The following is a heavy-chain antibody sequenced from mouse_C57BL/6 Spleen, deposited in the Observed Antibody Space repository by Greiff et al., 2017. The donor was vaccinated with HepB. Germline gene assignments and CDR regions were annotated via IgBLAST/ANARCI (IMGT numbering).Heavy chain of an antibody. CDR3: VYYYGSSPDY. D-gene: IGHD1-1*01. Sequence: QVQLQRSEAELARPGASVSLSCRPSAYTFPSYGISWVKRRLGQGLGWIGEIYPRSGNTYYNEKFKGKATLTADKSSSTAYMELRSLTSEDSAVYFCVYYYGSSPDYWGQGTTLTVSS. J-gene: IGHJ2*01. CDR2: IYPRSGNT. CDR1: AYTFPSYG. V-gene: IGHV1-81*01.